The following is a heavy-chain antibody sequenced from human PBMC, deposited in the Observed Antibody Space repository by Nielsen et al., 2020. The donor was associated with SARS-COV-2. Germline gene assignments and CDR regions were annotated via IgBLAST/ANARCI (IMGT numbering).Heavy chain of an antibody. CDR2: ISGSGGST. D-gene: IGHD4-17*01. Sequence: GESLKISCAASGFTFSSYAMHWVRQAPGKGLEWVSAISGSGGSTYYADSVKGRFTISRDNSKNTLYLQMNSLRAEDTAVYYCAGGTVTHPDLWGQGTLVTVSS. CDR3: AGGTVTHPDL. J-gene: IGHJ5*02. CDR1: GFTFSSYA. V-gene: IGHV3-23*01.